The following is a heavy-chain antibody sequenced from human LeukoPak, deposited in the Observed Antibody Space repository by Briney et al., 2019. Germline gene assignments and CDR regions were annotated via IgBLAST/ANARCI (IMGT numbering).Heavy chain of an antibody. CDR2: IYYSGST. CDR1: GGSISSGGYY. Sequence: PSQTLSLTCTVSGGSISSGGYYWSWIRQHPGKGLEWIGYIYYSGSTYYNPSLKSRVTISVDTSKNQFSLKLSSVTAADTAVYYCAREQPRFINPRYFDLWGRGTLVTVSS. CDR3: AREQPRFINPRYFDL. V-gene: IGHV4-31*03. D-gene: IGHD3-3*01. J-gene: IGHJ2*01.